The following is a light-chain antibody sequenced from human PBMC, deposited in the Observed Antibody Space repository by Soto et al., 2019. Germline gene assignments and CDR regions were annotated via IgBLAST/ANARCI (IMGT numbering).Light chain of an antibody. V-gene: IGKV1-17*01. CDR2: EIS. CDR1: QGVRSS. Sequence: DIQMTQSPSSLSASAGDRVTITCRASQGVRSSLDWYQQKPGKAPKRLIYEISSLQSGVPSRFSGSGSGTEFTLTISSLQPEEFATDYCLQHNSYPFTFGPGTKVDIK. J-gene: IGKJ3*01. CDR3: LQHNSYPFT.